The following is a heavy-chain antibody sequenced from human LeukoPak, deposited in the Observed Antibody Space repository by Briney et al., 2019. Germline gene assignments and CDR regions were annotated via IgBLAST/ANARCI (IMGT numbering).Heavy chain of an antibody. V-gene: IGHV1-2*02. CDR1: GYTFTGYY. D-gene: IGHD2-15*01. J-gene: IGHJ4*02. CDR3: ARADIVVVVAAFDY. CDR2: INPNSGGT. Sequence: ASVKVSCTASGYTFTGYYMHWVRQAPGQGLEWMGWINPNSGGTNYAQKFQGRVTMTRDTSISTAYMELSRLRSDDTAVYYCARADIVVVVAAFDYWGQGTLVTVSS.